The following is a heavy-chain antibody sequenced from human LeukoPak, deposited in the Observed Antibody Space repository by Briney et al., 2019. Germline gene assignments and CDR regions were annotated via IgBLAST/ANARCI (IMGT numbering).Heavy chain of an antibody. CDR1: GGSISSGNYY. J-gene: IGHJ4*02. V-gene: IGHV4-61*02. D-gene: IGHD5-24*01. CDR2: IYNNGST. Sequence: SETLSLTCTVSGGSISSGNYYWSWIRQPAGKELEWVGRIYNNGSTNYNPSLKSRVTISLDTSKNQFSLKLSSVTAADTAVYYCARDSGHVENDYWGQGTLVTVSS. CDR3: ARDSGHVENDY.